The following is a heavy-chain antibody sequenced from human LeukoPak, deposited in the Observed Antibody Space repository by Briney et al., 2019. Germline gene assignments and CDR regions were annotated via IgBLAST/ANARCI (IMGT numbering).Heavy chain of an antibody. CDR3: AKDGFWSGRGWFDP. CDR1: GFTFSSYW. V-gene: IGHV3-7*03. J-gene: IGHJ5*02. D-gene: IGHD3-3*01. CDR2: IKQDGSEK. Sequence: RTGGSLRLSCAASGFTFSSYWMSWVRQAPGKGLEWVANIKQDGSEKYYVDSVKGRFTISRDNSKNSLYLQMNSLRAEDTALYYCAKDGFWSGRGWFDPWGQGTLVTVSS.